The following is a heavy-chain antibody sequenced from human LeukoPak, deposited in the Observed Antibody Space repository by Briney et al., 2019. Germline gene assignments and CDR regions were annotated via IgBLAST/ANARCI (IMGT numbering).Heavy chain of an antibody. J-gene: IGHJ6*02. Sequence: GGSLRLSCAASGFPFSSYGMHWVRQAPGKGLEWVAVIWYDGSNKYYADSVKGRFTISRDNSKNTLYLQMNSLRAEDTAVYYCARHYADLTLYYYYYGMDVWGQGTTVTVSS. CDR3: ARHYADLTLYYYYYGMDV. V-gene: IGHV3-33*01. CDR1: GFPFSSYG. CDR2: IWYDGSNK. D-gene: IGHD2-2*01.